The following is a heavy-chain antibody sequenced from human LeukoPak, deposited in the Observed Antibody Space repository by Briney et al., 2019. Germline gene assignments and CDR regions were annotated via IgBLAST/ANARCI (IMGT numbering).Heavy chain of an antibody. CDR2: IWYDGSNK. CDR3: ARDSGRYSGGWYILTNGMDV. Sequence: ESGGSLRLSCAASGFTFSSYGMHWVRQAPGKGLEWVAVIWYDGSNKYYADSVKGRFTISRDNSKNTLYLQMNSLRVEDTAVYYCARDSGRYSGGWYILTNGMDVWGQGTTVTVSS. CDR1: GFTFSSYG. D-gene: IGHD6-19*01. J-gene: IGHJ6*02. V-gene: IGHV3-30*19.